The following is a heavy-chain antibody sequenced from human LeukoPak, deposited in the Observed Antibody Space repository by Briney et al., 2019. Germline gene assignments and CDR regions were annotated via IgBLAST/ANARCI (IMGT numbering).Heavy chain of an antibody. Sequence: PSETLSLTCAVYGGSFSGYYWSWIRQPPGKGLEWIGEINHSGNTNYNPSLKSRVTISVDTSKNQFSLKLSSVTAADTAVYYCARSYNWNPLDAFDIWGQGTMVTVSS. V-gene: IGHV4-34*01. D-gene: IGHD1-20*01. CDR2: INHSGNT. J-gene: IGHJ3*02. CDR1: GGSFSGYY. CDR3: ARSYNWNPLDAFDI.